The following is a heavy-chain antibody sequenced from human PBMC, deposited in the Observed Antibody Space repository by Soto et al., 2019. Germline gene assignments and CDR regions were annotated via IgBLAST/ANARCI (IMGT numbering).Heavy chain of an antibody. CDR1: EFTFSSYW. CDR2: LNEDGSFT. CDR3: ARDLSGRADI. V-gene: IGHV3-74*01. Sequence: GGSLRLSCVASEFTFSSYWMHWVRQVPGKGLVWVSRLNEDGSFTTYADSVKGRFTISRDNAKKTLYRQMNSLRAEDTAVYYCARDLSGRADIWGQGTTVTVSS. D-gene: IGHD3-10*01. J-gene: IGHJ6*02.